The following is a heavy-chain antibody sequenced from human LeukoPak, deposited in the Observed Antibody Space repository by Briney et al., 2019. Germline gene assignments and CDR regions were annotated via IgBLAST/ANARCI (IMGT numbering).Heavy chain of an antibody. D-gene: IGHD1-7*01. CDR2: INPNSGGT. J-gene: IGHJ3*02. V-gene: IGHV1-2*02. CDR1: GYTFTGYY. CDR3: AGDWNLGYDAFDI. Sequence: ASVKVSCTASGYTFTGYYMHWVRHAPGQGLEWMGWINPNSGGTNYAQKFQGRVTMTRDTSISTAYMELSRLRSDDTAVYYCAGDWNLGYDAFDIWGQGTMVTVSS.